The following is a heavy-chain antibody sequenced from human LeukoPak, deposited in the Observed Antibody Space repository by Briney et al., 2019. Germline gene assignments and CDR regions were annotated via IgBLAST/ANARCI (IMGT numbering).Heavy chain of an antibody. D-gene: IGHD1-26*01. J-gene: IGHJ4*02. Sequence: VASVKVSCKASGYTFTSYGISWVRQAPGQGLEWMGWISAYNGNTNYAQKFQGRVTVTRDTTASTAYMELGSLRSEDTAMYYCTRPDGTDWGQGTLVTVSS. CDR3: TRPDGTD. CDR2: ISAYNGNT. V-gene: IGHV1-18*01. CDR1: GYTFTSYG.